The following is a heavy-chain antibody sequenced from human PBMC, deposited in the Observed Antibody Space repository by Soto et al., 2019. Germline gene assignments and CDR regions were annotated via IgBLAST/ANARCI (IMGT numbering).Heavy chain of an antibody. J-gene: IGHJ6*02. CDR1: GFTFNVYG. CDR2: LIPIYDEP. Sequence: GASVKVSCKTSGFTFNVYGIHWVRQAPGQGLEWMGGLIPIYDEPNYAQKFQGRVTITADKSTATVYLDLNSLRSEDTAVYFCARVRDPHLDHYGLDVWGQGTTVTVSS. V-gene: IGHV1-69*06. CDR3: ARVRDPHLDHYGLDV.